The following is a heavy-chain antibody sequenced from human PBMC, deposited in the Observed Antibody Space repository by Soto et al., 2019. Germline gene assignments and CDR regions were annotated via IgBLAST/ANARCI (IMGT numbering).Heavy chain of an antibody. Sequence: PSETLSLTCAVYGGFVSSGSYYWSWIRQPPGKGLEWIGEMSHSGGTHFNPSLKSRVTISVDTSKNQFSLKMTSVTAADTALYYCARVERGTATTVVDAFDIWGPGTTVTVSS. J-gene: IGHJ3*02. CDR3: ARVERGTATTVVDAFDI. V-gene: IGHV4-61*01. CDR1: GGFVSSGSYY. D-gene: IGHD1-1*01. CDR2: MSHSGGT.